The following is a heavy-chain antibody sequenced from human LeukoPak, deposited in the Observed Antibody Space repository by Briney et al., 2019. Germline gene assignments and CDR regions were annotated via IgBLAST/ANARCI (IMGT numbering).Heavy chain of an antibody. D-gene: IGHD1-26*01. Sequence: SETLSLTCTVSGYSISSDYYWGWIRQPPGKGLEWIGSMYHSGSTNYNPSLKSRVTISVDTSKNQFSLKLSSVTAADTAVYYCARSQVGDLDYWGQGTLVTVSS. CDR2: MYHSGST. CDR3: ARSQVGDLDY. CDR1: GYSISSDYY. J-gene: IGHJ4*02. V-gene: IGHV4-38-2*02.